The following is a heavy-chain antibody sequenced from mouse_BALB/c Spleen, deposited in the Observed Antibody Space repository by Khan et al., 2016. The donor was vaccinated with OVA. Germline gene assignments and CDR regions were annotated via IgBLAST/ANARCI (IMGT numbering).Heavy chain of an antibody. D-gene: IGHD2-10*01. J-gene: IGHJ3*01. CDR1: GFAFSSYD. CDR2: ISGTGIYT. Sequence: EVELVESGGGLVKPGGSLKLSCAPSGFAFSSYDMSWVRQTPEKRLEWVATISGTGIYTYYPDSVKGRFTISRDNARNTLYLQMSSLRSEDTALYYCARPSYNGKPWFTYWGQGTLVTVSA. CDR3: ARPSYNGKPWFTY. V-gene: IGHV5-9*02.